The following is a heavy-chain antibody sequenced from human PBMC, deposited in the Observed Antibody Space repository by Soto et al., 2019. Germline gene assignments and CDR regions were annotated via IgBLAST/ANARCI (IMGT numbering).Heavy chain of an antibody. D-gene: IGHD3-10*01. Sequence: SETLSLTCAVYGGSFSGYYWSWIRQPPGKGLEWIGEINHSGSTNYNPSLKSRVTISVDTSKNQFSLKLSSVTAADTAVYYCASVNYYGSGSYTRTFDYWGQGTLVTVSS. CDR1: GGSFSGYY. CDR3: ASVNYYGSGSYTRTFDY. J-gene: IGHJ4*02. CDR2: INHSGST. V-gene: IGHV4-34*01.